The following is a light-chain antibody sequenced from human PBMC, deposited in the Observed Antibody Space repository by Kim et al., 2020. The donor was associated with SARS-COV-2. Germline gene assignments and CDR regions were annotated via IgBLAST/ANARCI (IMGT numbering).Light chain of an antibody. J-gene: IGLJ3*02. Sequence: QSVLTQPPSASGTPGQRVTISCSGSASNIGRNTVNWYQHLPGTAPKVLIYDNNQRPSGVPDRFSGSKSGTSASLAISGLQSEDEADYYCAAWDDSLKGWVFGGGTQLTVL. V-gene: IGLV1-44*01. CDR2: DNN. CDR3: AAWDDSLKGWV. CDR1: ASNIGRNT.